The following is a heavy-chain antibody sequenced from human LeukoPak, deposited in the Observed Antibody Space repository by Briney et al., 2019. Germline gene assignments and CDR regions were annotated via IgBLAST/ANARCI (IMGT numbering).Heavy chain of an antibody. CDR3: AKDLRSSRIAAAGSRFYFDY. Sequence: AGGSLRLSCVASGFTFSSYNMNWVRQAPGKGLEWVSYISTSSSTIYYADSVKGRFTISRDNAKNTLYLQMNSLRAEDTAVYYCAKDLRSSRIAAAGSRFYFDYWGQGTLVTVSS. CDR1: GFTFSSYN. CDR2: ISTSSSTI. J-gene: IGHJ4*02. D-gene: IGHD6-13*01. V-gene: IGHV3-48*01.